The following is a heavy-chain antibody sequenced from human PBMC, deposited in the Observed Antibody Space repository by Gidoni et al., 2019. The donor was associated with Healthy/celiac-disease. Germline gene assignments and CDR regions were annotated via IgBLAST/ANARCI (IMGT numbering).Heavy chain of an antibody. D-gene: IGHD1-26*01. Sequence: QLQLQESGPGLVKPSETLSLTCTVSGGSISSSSYYWGWFRQPQGKGLEWIGIIYYSGSTYYNPSLKSRVTISVDTSKNQFSLKLSSVTAADTAVYYCARPVTKGAFDYWGQGTLVTVSS. J-gene: IGHJ4*02. CDR3: ARPVTKGAFDY. V-gene: IGHV4-39*01. CDR2: IYYSGST. CDR1: GGSISSSSYY.